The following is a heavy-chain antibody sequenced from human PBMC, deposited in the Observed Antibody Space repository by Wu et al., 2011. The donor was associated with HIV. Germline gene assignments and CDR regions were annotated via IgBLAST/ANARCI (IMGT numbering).Heavy chain of an antibody. D-gene: IGHD5-24*01. CDR1: GYTFTSYN. V-gene: IGHV1-8*02. Sequence: QSGAEVKKPGASVKVSCEASGYTFTSYNISWVRQAPGQGLEWMGWMDPSSGYTGYAQKFQGRLTMTRNTSITTAYMELSSLRSEDTAVYYCATDPTILGEGWGQGTRVTVSS. CDR2: MDPSSGYT. J-gene: IGHJ1*01. CDR3: ATDPTILGEG.